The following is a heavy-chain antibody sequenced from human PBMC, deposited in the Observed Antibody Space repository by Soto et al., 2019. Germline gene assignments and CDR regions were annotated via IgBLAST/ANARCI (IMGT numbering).Heavy chain of an antibody. V-gene: IGHV4-30-4*01. CDR1: GGSMNSHDYY. D-gene: IGHD3-10*01. CDR3: ARGEFRGPFDI. Sequence: SETLSLTCSVSGGSMNSHDYYWSWIRQPPGKGLEWVGYIHNSGSTYYNPSLKSRLTISSDMSKNQFSLRLNSVTAADTALYFCARGEFRGPFDIWGQGTKVTVSS. CDR2: IHNSGST. J-gene: IGHJ3*02.